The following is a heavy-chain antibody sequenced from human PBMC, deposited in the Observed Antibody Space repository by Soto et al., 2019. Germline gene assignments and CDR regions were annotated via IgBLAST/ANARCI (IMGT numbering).Heavy chain of an antibody. J-gene: IGHJ4*02. CDR2: IYHSGST. CDR1: GGSISSSNW. Sequence: PSETLSLTCAVSGGSISSSNWWSWVRQPPGKGLEWIGEIYHSGSTNYNPSLKSRATISVDKSKNQFSLKLSSVTAADTAVYYCARKPGARIAAAGFDYWGQGTLVTVSS. CDR3: ARKPGARIAAAGFDY. D-gene: IGHD6-13*01. V-gene: IGHV4-4*02.